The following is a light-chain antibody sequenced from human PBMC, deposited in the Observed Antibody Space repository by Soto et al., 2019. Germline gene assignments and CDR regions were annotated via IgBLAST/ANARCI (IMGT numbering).Light chain of an antibody. Sequence: QSALTQPPSVSGSPGQSVTISCTGTSSDVGSYNRVSWYQQPPGTVPKVMIYEVTNRPSGVPDRFSGSKSGNTASLTISGLQAEDEADYYCCSYTSGNTYVFGTGTKLTVL. CDR2: EVT. V-gene: IGLV2-18*02. CDR1: SSDVGSYNR. CDR3: CSYTSGNTYV. J-gene: IGLJ1*01.